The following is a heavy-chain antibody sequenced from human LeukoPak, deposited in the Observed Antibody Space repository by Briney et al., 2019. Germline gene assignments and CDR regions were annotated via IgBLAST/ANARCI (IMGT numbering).Heavy chain of an antibody. CDR1: GGSISSSSYY. V-gene: IGHV4-39*07. Sequence: PSETLSLTCTVSGGSISSSSYYWGWIRQPPGKGLEWIGSIYYSGSTYYNPSLKSRVTISVDTSKNQFSLKLSSVTAADTAVYYCARDLRALVLLWFGELLPDYWGQGTLVTVSS. CDR2: IYYSGST. CDR3: ARDLRALVLLWFGELLPDY. D-gene: IGHD3-10*01. J-gene: IGHJ4*02.